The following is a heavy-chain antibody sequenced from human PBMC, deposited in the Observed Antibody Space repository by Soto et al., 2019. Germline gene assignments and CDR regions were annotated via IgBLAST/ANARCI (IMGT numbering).Heavy chain of an antibody. D-gene: IGHD3-10*01. Sequence: GASVKVSCKPSGYPFTDLYIHCVRQAPGLVLEWIGWNDPGSGASRKTQRFQGRFAMTRYTSTNTVYMELSSLRSDDTAVCFCARDNYGPLDYWGQGTLVTVSS. CDR3: ARDNYGPLDY. V-gene: IGHV1-2*02. CDR2: NDPGSGAS. J-gene: IGHJ4*02. CDR1: GYPFTDLY.